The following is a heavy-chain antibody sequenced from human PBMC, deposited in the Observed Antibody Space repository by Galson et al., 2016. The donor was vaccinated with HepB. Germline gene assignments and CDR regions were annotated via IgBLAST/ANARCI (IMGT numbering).Heavy chain of an antibody. V-gene: IGHV2-5*01. CDR2: IFWNDDK. CDR3: ARFGTEITPGGPFDS. J-gene: IGHJ4*02. D-gene: IGHD4-23*01. CDR1: GFSLSTSGVG. Sequence: PALVKPTQTLTLTCTFSGFSLSTSGVGVGWIRQPPGRALEWLALIFWNDDKRYSPSLKSRLTITKDTSKNHVVLTVTNMDPVDTATHYCARFGTEITPGGPFDSWGQGTLVTVSS.